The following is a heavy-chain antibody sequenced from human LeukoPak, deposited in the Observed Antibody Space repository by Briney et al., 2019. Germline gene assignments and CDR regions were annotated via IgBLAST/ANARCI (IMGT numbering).Heavy chain of an antibody. V-gene: IGHV3-30*18. CDR3: AKGGRDYDSSGRLDY. CDR2: ISYDGSNK. Sequence: QPGRSLRLSCAASGFTFSSYGMHWVRQAPGKGLEWVAVISYDGSNKYYADSVKGRFTISRDNSKNTLYLQMNSLRAEDTAVYYCAKGGRDYDSSGRLDYWGQGTLVTVSS. J-gene: IGHJ4*02. CDR1: GFTFSSYG. D-gene: IGHD3-22*01.